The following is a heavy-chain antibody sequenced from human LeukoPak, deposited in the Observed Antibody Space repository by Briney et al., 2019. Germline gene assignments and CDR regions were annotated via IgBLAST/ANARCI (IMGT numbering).Heavy chain of an antibody. V-gene: IGHV4-34*01. D-gene: IGHD3-22*01. Sequence: SETLSLTCAVYGGSFSGYYWSWIRQPPGKGLEWIGEINHSGSTNYNPSLKSRVTISVDTSKNQFSLKLGSVTAADTAVYYCARGWGNYYDSSGYYYWGQGTLVTVSS. J-gene: IGHJ4*02. CDR2: INHSGST. CDR3: ARGWGNYYDSSGYYY. CDR1: GGSFSGYY.